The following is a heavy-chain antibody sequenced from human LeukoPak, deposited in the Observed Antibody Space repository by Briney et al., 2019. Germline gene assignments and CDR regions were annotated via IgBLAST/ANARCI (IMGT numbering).Heavy chain of an antibody. V-gene: IGHV3-9*01. CDR3: AREKDDHGDPGPLDA. D-gene: IGHD4-17*01. Sequence: SLLLSCAASGFTFDDYAMHWVRQAPGKGLEWVSGISWNSGSIGYADSVKGRFTISRDNAANTLFLQMSSLRAEDTGVYYCAREKDDHGDPGPLDAWGQGALVIVSS. CDR1: GFTFDDYA. CDR2: ISWNSGSI. J-gene: IGHJ5*02.